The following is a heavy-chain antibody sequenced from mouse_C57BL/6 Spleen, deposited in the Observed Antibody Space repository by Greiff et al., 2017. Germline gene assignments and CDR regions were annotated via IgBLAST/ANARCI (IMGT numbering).Heavy chain of an antibody. CDR2: IRSKSNNYAT. V-gene: IGHV10-1*01. J-gene: IGHJ4*01. D-gene: IGHD2-10*02. Sequence: EVQVVESGGGLVQPKGSLKLSCAASGFSFNTYAMNWVRQAPGKGLEWVARIRSKSNNYATYYADSVKDRFTISRDDSESMLYLQMNNLKTEDTAMYYCVRQRVWPMDYWGQGTSVTVSS. CDR1: GFSFNTYA. CDR3: VRQRVWPMDY.